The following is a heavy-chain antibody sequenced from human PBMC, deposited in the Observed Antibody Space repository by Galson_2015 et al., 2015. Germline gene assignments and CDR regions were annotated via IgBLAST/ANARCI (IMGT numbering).Heavy chain of an antibody. Sequence: SLRLSCAASGFPFFNYAMHWVRQAPGKGLEYVSAISSDGSSTYYANSVKGRFTISRDNSKKTVYLQMGSLRAEDTALYYCARDRWCTSVVCYASSLGHWGQGTLVTVSS. J-gene: IGHJ4*02. CDR3: ARDRWCTSVVCYASSLGH. D-gene: IGHD2-8*01. CDR1: GFPFFNYA. V-gene: IGHV3-64*01. CDR2: ISSDGSST.